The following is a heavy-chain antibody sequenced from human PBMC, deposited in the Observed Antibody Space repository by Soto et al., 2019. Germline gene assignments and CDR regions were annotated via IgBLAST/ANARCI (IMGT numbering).Heavy chain of an antibody. J-gene: IGHJ6*02. CDR3: ASYSSGWPYYYYGMDV. CDR1: GGSISSSSYY. V-gene: IGHV4-39*01. Sequence: LSLTCTVSGGSISSSSYYWGWIRQPPGKGLEWIGSIYYSGSTYYNPSLKSRVTISVDTSKNQFSLKLSSVTAADTAVYYYASYSSGWPYYYYGMDVWGQGTTVTVSS. CDR2: IYYSGST. D-gene: IGHD6-19*01.